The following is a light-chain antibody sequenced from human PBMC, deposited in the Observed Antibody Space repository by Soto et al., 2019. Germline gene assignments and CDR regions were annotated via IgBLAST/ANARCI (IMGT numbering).Light chain of an antibody. CDR3: QQHNNWPLT. Sequence: EIVLTQSPGTLSLSPGERATLSCRASQSISRNLAWCQQKPGQAPRLLIYDASTRATGIPARFSGSGSGTEFTLTISSLESEDFAVYYCQQHNNWPLTFGPGTKVEIK. V-gene: IGKV3-11*01. CDR2: DAS. CDR1: QSISRN. J-gene: IGKJ3*01.